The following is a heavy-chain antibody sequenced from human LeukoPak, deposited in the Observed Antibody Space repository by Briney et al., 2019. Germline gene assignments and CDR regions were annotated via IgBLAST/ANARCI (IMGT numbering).Heavy chain of an antibody. Sequence: GGSLRLSCAASGFTFGTYWMHWVRQAPGKGLEWVASIKQDGSEKYYVDSVKGRFTISRDNAKNSLYLQMNSLRAEDTAVYYCATDRGIPFDYWGQGTLVTVSS. CDR1: GFTFGTYW. CDR2: IKQDGSEK. V-gene: IGHV3-7*03. J-gene: IGHJ4*02. D-gene: IGHD3-10*01. CDR3: ATDRGIPFDY.